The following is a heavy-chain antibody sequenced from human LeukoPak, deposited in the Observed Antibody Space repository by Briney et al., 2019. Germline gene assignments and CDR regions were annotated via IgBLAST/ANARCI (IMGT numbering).Heavy chain of an antibody. V-gene: IGHV2-5*02. J-gene: IGHJ4*02. CDR2: IYWDDDK. Sequence: SGPTLVKPTQTLTLTCTFSGFSLSTSGVGVGWTRRPPGKALEWLALIYWDDDKRYSPSLKSRLTITKDTSKNQVVLTMTNMDPVDTATYYCAHMATQWLGFDYWGQGTLVTVSS. D-gene: IGHD6-19*01. CDR3: AHMATQWLGFDY. CDR1: GFSLSTSGVG.